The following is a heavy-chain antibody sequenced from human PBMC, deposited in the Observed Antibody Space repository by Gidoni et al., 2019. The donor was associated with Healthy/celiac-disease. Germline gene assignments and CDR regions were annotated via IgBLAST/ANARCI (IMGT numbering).Heavy chain of an antibody. CDR3: ARDLGRGSQRDV. Sequence: QVQLVQSGAEVKKPGSSVKVSCKASGGTFSSYAISWVRQAPGQGLEWMGGIIPLFGTANDAQKFQGRVTITADESTSTAYMELSSLRSEYTAVYYCARDLGRGSQRDVWGQGTLVTVSS. CDR1: GGTFSSYA. J-gene: IGHJ4*02. V-gene: IGHV1-69*01. CDR2: IIPLFGTA. D-gene: IGHD1-26*01.